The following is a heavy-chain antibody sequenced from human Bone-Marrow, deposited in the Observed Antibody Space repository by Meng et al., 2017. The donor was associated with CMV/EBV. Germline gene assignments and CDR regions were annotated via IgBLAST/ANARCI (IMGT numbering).Heavy chain of an antibody. Sequence: ASVKVSCKASGYTFTSYDINWVRQATGQGLEWMGWMNPNSGNTGYAQKFQGRVTMTRNTSISTAYMELSSLRSEDTAVYYCARLWDSFYYYYGMAVWGQGNTVNVSS. CDR1: GYTFTSYD. CDR3: ARLWDSFYYYYGMAV. D-gene: IGHD3/OR15-3a*01. CDR2: MNPNSGNT. J-gene: IGHJ6*02. V-gene: IGHV1-8*02.